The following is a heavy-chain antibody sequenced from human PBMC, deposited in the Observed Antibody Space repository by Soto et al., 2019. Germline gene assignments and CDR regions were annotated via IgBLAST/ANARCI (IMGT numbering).Heavy chain of an antibody. CDR2: ISYDGSNK. CDR3: AKEGFNWNPPYFDC. CDR1: GFTFSSYG. Sequence: GGSLRLSCAASGFTFSSYGMHWVRQAPGKGLEWVAVISYDGSNKYYADSVKGRFTISRDNSKNTLYLQMNSLRAEDTAVYYCAKEGFNWNPPYFDCWGQGTLVTVSS. D-gene: IGHD1-20*01. J-gene: IGHJ4*02. V-gene: IGHV3-30*18.